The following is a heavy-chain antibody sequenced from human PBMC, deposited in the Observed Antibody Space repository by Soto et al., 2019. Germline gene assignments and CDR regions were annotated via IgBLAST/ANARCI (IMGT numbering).Heavy chain of an antibody. V-gene: IGHV1-18*04. Sequence: QVQLVQSGAEVKRPGASVKVSCKASGDTLKTFDVSWVRQAPGQGPEWMAWITTHNGDTNFAQKFRGRVSLTADTSSATAFRELGTLSSDATGVYFCAPFTFTWTGDNSYYYMDVWGQGTTVTVS. D-gene: IGHD1-26*01. CDR1: GDTLKTFD. CDR3: APFTFTWTGDNSYYYMDV. CDR2: ITTHNGDT. J-gene: IGHJ6*03.